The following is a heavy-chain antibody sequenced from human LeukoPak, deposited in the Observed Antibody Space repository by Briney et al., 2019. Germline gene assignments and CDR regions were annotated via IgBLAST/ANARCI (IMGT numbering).Heavy chain of an antibody. Sequence: SVKVSCKASGGTFSSYTISWVQQAPGQGLEWMGRIIPILGIANYAQKFQGRVTITADKSTSTAYMELSSLRSEDTAVYYCARGDGYSSGQGAFDPWGQGTLVTVSS. V-gene: IGHV1-69*02. J-gene: IGHJ5*02. CDR2: IIPILGIA. CDR3: ARGDGYSSGQGAFDP. D-gene: IGHD6-19*01. CDR1: GGTFSSYT.